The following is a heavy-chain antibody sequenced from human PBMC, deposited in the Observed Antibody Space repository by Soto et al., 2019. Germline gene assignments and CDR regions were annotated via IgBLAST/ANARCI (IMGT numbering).Heavy chain of an antibody. D-gene: IGHD5-18*01. CDR2: ISTYNGNT. CDR3: ARDPPRRYSYGQGLDY. J-gene: IGHJ4*02. V-gene: IGHV1-18*04. CDR1: GYTFTSYG. Sequence: HVQLVQSGAEVKKPGASVKVSCKASGYTFTSYGISWVRQAPGQGLEWMGWISTYNGNTNYAQKIQGRVTMTTDTSTSTAYMGVRSLRSDDTAVYYCARDPPRRYSYGQGLDYWGQGTLVTVSS.